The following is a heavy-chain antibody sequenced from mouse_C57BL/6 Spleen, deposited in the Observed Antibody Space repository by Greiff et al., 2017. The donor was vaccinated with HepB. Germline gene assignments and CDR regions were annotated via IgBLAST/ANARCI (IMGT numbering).Heavy chain of an antibody. CDR1: GYTFTSYW. D-gene: IGHD2-4*01. Sequence: QVQLQQPGAELVMPGASVKLSCKASGYTFTSYWMHWVKQRPGQGLEWIGEIDPSDSYTNYNQKFKGKSTLTVDKSSSTAYMQLSSLTSEDSAVYYCARPMITTGAWFAYWGQGTLVTVSA. CDR2: IDPSDSYT. V-gene: IGHV1-69*01. J-gene: IGHJ3*01. CDR3: ARPMITTGAWFAY.